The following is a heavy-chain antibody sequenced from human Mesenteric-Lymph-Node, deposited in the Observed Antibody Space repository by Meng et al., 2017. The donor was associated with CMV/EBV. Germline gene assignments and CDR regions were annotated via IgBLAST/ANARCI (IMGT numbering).Heavy chain of an antibody. V-gene: IGHV3-30*02. CDR1: GFTFSSYG. J-gene: IGHJ4*02. CDR2: IRYDGSNK. Sequence: GGSLRLSCAASGFTFSSYGMHWVRQAPGKGLEWVAFIRYDGSNKYYADSVKGRFTISRDNSKNTLYLQMNSLRAEDTAVYYCAKDQSRVVEPEEGYWGQGTLVTVSS. CDR3: AKDQSRVVEPEEGY. D-gene: IGHD2-21*01.